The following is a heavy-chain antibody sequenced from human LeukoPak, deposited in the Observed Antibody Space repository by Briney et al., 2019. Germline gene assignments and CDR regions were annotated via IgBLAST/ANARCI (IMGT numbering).Heavy chain of an antibody. D-gene: IGHD6-19*01. V-gene: IGHV1-18*01. Sequence: VASVKVSCKASGYTFTSYGISWVRQAPGQGLEWMGWISAYNGNTNYAQKFQGRVTMTRDTSTSTVYMELSSLRSEDTAVYYCARESPMSSGWNNWFDPRGQGTLVTVSS. CDR1: GYTFTSYG. J-gene: IGHJ5*02. CDR2: ISAYNGNT. CDR3: ARESPMSSGWNNWFDP.